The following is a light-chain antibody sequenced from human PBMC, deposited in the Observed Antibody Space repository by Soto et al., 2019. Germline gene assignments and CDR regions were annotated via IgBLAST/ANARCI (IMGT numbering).Light chain of an antibody. CDR2: EVS. V-gene: IGLV2-14*03. CDR3: CSYARGSRA. J-gene: IGLJ3*02. CDR1: SSDVGAYNY. Sequence: QSALTQPASVSGSPGQSITISCSGTSSDVGAYNYVSWYQQHPGKVPKLIIYEVSIRPSGVSDRFSGSKSANTASLTISGLRAEDEADYYCCSYARGSRAFGGGTQLTVL.